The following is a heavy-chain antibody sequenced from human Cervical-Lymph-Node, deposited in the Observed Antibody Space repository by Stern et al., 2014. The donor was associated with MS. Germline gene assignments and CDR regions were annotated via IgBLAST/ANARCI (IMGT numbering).Heavy chain of an antibody. CDR3: ARATSTTTVTTPYYGLDV. CDR2: ISYDGRNE. CDR1: GFTFSNHA. D-gene: IGHD4-17*01. V-gene: IGHV3-30*04. J-gene: IGHJ6*02. Sequence: QVQLMQSGGGVVQPGGSLRLSCVVSGFTFSNHAMHWVRQAPGKGLEWVTVISYDGRNEYYTDSVQGRFTVSRDHSKNTLYLQMTSLRPDDTAVYYCARATSTTTVTTPYYGLDVWGQGTTVTVSS.